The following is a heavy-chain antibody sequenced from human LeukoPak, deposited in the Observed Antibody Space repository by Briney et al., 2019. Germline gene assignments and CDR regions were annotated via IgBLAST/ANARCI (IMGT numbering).Heavy chain of an antibody. V-gene: IGHV3-23*01. J-gene: IGHJ4*02. Sequence: PGGSLRLSCAASGFTFSSYAMSWVRQAPGEGLEWVSAISGSGVSTYYADSVKGRFTISRDKSKNTLYLQMNSLRAEDTAVYYCAGYNCSSTTCYTGGFDYWGQGTLVTVSS. CDR1: GFTFSSYA. D-gene: IGHD2-2*02. CDR3: AGYNCSSTTCYTGGFDY. CDR2: ISGSGVST.